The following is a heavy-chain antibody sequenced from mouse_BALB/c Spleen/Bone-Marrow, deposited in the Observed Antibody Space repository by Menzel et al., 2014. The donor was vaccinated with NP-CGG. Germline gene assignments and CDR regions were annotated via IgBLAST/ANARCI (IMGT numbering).Heavy chain of an antibody. CDR3: ARSADWYFDV. V-gene: IGHV3-2*02. Sequence: EVQLQQSGPGLVKPSQSLSLTCTVTGYSITSDYAWNWIRPFPGNKLEWMGYIIYSGSTSYNPSLKSRISITRDTSNNQFFLQLNSVTTEDTATYSCARSADWYFDVWGAGTTVTVSS. CDR2: IIYSGST. J-gene: IGHJ1*01. CDR1: GYSITSDYA.